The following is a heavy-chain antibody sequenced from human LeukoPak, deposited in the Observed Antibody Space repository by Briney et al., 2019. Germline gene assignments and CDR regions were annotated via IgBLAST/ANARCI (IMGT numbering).Heavy chain of an antibody. J-gene: IGHJ3*02. V-gene: IGHV3-33*01. CDR1: GFTFSSYG. Sequence: GGSLRLSCAASGFTFSSYGMHWVRQAPGKGLEWVAVIWYDGSNKYYADSVKGRFTISRDNSKNTLYPEMNSLRAEDTAVYYCARDRTYYYDSSGYSGRGAFDIWGQGTMVTVSS. CDR2: IWYDGSNK. D-gene: IGHD3-22*01. CDR3: ARDRTYYYDSSGYSGRGAFDI.